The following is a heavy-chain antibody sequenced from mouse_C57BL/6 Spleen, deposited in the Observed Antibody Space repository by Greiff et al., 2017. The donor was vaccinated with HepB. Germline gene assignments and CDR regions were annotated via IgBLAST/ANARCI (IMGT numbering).Heavy chain of an antibody. Sequence: VQLQQSGAELVKPGASVKLSCKASGYTFTSYWMQWVKQRPGQGLEWIGEIDPSDSYTNYNQKFKGKATLTVDTSSSTAYMQLSSLTSEDSAVYYCAREGKKTGTGDFDNWGQGTTLTVSS. CDR1: GYTFTSYW. V-gene: IGHV1-50*01. D-gene: IGHD4-1*01. CDR3: AREGKKTGTGDFDN. J-gene: IGHJ2*01. CDR2: IDPSDSYT.